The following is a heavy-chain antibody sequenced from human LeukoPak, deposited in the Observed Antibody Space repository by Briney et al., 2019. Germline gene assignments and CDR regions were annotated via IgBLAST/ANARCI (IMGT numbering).Heavy chain of an antibody. J-gene: IGHJ4*02. V-gene: IGHV4-59*01. CDR3: ARRSMVRGVIFDY. CDR2: IYYRGST. Sequence: SETLSLTCTVPGGSISSYYWSWVRQPPGKGLGWVGYIYYRGSTNYNPSLKSRAPTSGNTSKNQFPLKLSPVTAADTAVYYCARRSMVRGVIFDYWGQGTLVTVSS. CDR1: GGSISSYY. D-gene: IGHD3-10*01.